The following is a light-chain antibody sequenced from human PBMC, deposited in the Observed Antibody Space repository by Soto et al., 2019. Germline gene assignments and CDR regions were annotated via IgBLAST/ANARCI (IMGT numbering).Light chain of an antibody. V-gene: IGKV1-6*01. J-gene: IGKJ5*01. Sequence: IQMTQSPSSLSASVGERVTITCRASQGIGNALGWYQQKRGKPPKIXIYGASNLQSGVPPRFSGSGSGTEFTLAISSLQPEDSATYYCLQDINFPWTFGQGTRLEIK. CDR2: GAS. CDR3: LQDINFPWT. CDR1: QGIGNA.